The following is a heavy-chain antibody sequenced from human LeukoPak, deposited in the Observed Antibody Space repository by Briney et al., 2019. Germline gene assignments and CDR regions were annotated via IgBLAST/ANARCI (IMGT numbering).Heavy chain of an antibody. D-gene: IGHD6-13*01. J-gene: IGHJ4*02. V-gene: IGHV3-30*02. Sequence: PGGSLRLSCAASGFTFSSYGMHWVRQAPGKGLEWVAFIRYDGSNKYYADSVKGRFTISRDNSKNTLYLQMNSLRAEDTAVYYCAKDGGPRPGTDYWGQGTLVTVSS. CDR3: AKDGGPRPGTDY. CDR1: GFTFSSYG. CDR2: IRYDGSNK.